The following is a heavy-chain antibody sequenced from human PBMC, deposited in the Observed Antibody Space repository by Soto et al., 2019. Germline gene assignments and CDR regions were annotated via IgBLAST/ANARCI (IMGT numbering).Heavy chain of an antibody. CDR3: AKKRRDGYSYWYFDL. D-gene: IGHD4-4*01. CDR2: IIPIFGTA. CDR1: GGTFSSYA. V-gene: IGHV1-69*13. Sequence: ASVKVSCKASGGTFSSYAISWVLQAPGQGLEWMGGIIPIFGTANYAQKFQGRVTITADESTSTAYMELSSLRSEDTAVYYCAKKRRDGYSYWYFDLWGRGTLVTVSS. J-gene: IGHJ2*01.